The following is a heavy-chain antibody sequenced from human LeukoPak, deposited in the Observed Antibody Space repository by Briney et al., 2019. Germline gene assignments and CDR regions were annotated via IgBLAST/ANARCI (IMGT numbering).Heavy chain of an antibody. CDR2: IYSDYSGGST. Sequence: GGSLRLCCAASGFTFSSYAMSWVRLAPGKGLEWVSIIYSDYSGGSTYYADSVKGRFTISRDNSKNMLYLQMNSLRAEDTAVYSCARGTVTAPDYWGQGTLVTVSS. J-gene: IGHJ4*02. D-gene: IGHD4-17*01. CDR3: ARGTVTAPDY. V-gene: IGHV3-23*03. CDR1: GFTFSSYA.